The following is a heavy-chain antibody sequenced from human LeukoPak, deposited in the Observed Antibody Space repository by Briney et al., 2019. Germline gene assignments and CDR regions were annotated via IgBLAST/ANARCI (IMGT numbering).Heavy chain of an antibody. CDR1: GFTFSHFG. J-gene: IGHJ4*02. Sequence: PGGSLRLSCEPSGFTFSHFGMHWVRQAPGKGLEWVAVIWSDATNQYYGDSVKGRFTICRDNFKKTVSLQMDSLRAEDTAVYYCAKDAQRGFDYCDSLEHRGQGALVTVSS. CDR3: AKDAQRGFDYCDSLEH. D-gene: IGHD4-17*01. CDR2: IWSDATNQ. V-gene: IGHV3-33*06.